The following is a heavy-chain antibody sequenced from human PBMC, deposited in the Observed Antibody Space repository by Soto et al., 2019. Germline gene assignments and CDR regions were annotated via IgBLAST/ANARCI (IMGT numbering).Heavy chain of an antibody. CDR3: ARASTTVTPLDD. J-gene: IGHJ4*02. V-gene: IGHV4-30-2*01. CDR2: IYHSGST. Sequence: SETLSLTCAVSGGSISSGGYSWSWIRHPPGKGLEWIGYIYHSGSTYYNPSLKSRVTISVDRSKNQFSLKLSSVTAADTAVYYCARASTTVTPLDDPGQGNLVTVSS. D-gene: IGHD4-17*01. CDR1: GGSISSGGYS.